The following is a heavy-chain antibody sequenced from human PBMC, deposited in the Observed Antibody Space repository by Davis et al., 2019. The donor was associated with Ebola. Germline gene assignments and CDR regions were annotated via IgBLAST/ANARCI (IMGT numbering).Heavy chain of an antibody. D-gene: IGHD3-10*01. CDR3: ARVWNDYGSGSYYDY. V-gene: IGHV4-61*01. J-gene: IGHJ4*02. CDR1: GGSISSGYYY. CDR2: LYHIGST. Sequence: SETLSLTCTVSGGSISSGYYYWSWVRQPPGKCLESIGYLYHIGSTKNRPSLKSLVTISVDTSKNQFSLKLRSVTTTDTAVYYCARVWNDYGSGSYYDYWGQGILVTVSS.